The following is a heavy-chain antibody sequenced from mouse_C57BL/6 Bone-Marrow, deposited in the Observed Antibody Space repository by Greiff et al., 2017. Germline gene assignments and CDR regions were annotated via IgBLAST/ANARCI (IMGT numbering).Heavy chain of an antibody. CDR2: IDPENGDT. J-gene: IGHJ1*03. CDR3: TTLGNPWYFDV. V-gene: IGHV14-4*01. CDR1: GFNIKDDY. Sequence: DVHLVESGAELVRPGASVKLSCTASGFNIKDDYMHWVKQRPEQGLEWIGWIDPENGDTEYASKFQGKATITADTSSNTAYLQLSSLTSEDTAVYYCTTLGNPWYFDVWGTGTTVTVSS. D-gene: IGHD2-1*01.